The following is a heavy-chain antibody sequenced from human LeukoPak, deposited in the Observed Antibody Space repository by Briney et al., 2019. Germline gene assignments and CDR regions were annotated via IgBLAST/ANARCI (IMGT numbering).Heavy chain of an antibody. V-gene: IGHV1-58*01. Sequence: SVKFSCKASGFTFTSSAVQWVRQARGQRLEWIGWIVVGSGNTNYAQKFQERVTITRDMSTSTAYMELSSLRSEDTAVYYCAADLHDYSNFYFDYWGQGTLVTVSS. CDR2: IVVGSGNT. J-gene: IGHJ4*02. D-gene: IGHD4-11*01. CDR1: GFTFTSSA. CDR3: AADLHDYSNFYFDY.